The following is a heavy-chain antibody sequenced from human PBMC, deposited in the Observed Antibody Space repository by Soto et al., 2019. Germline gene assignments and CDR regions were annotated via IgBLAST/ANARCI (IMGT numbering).Heavy chain of an antibody. CDR3: ARDHRALYSSRKRLSAFDI. Sequence: GASAKVSCKASGYIFTSYGIRWVRQAPGQGLDWMGWISASNGNTNYAQKLQGRVTMTTDTSTSTAYMELRSLRSDDTAVYYCARDHRALYSSRKRLSAFDIWGQGTMVTVSS. V-gene: IGHV1-18*01. D-gene: IGHD6-13*01. CDR2: ISASNGNT. CDR1: GYIFTSYG. J-gene: IGHJ3*02.